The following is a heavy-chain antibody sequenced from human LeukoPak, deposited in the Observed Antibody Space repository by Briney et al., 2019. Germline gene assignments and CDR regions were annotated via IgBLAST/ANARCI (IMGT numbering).Heavy chain of an antibody. J-gene: IGHJ5*02. D-gene: IGHD6-19*01. CDR3: ARGVGSGCSRFDP. CDR2: INQDGSEK. Sequence: PGGSLRLSCVGSGFTSSSYWMSWVREAPGRGLGWVANINQDGSEKYYVDSVKGRFTISRDNAKNSLYLQMNSLRAEDTATYYCARGVGSGCSRFDPWGQGTLVTVSS. V-gene: IGHV3-7*05. CDR1: GFTSSSYW.